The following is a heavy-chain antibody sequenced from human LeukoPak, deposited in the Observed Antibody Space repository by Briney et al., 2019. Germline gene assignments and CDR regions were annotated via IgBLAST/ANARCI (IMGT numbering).Heavy chain of an antibody. CDR2: TSGSGGST. V-gene: IGHV3-23*01. CDR1: GFTFSSYA. D-gene: IGHD2-2*02. J-gene: IGHJ3*02. Sequence: GGSLRLSCAASGFTFSSYAMSWVRQAPGKGLEWVSATSGSGGSTYYADSVKGRFTISRDNSKNTLYLQMNSLRAEDTAVYYCAKEGYCSSTSCYTLGAFDIWGQGTMVTVSS. CDR3: AKEGYCSSTSCYTLGAFDI.